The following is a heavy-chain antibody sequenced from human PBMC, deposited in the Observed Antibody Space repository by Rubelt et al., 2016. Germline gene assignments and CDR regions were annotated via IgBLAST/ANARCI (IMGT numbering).Heavy chain of an antibody. Sequence: QVQLQQWGAGLLKPSETLSLTCAVYGGSFSDYYWNWIRQPPGKGLEWIGEISHRGSTNYNPSLKSRDTISVDTSKNQFSLNLSSLTAAATAVYYCARAPATVPEIVVDGFDIWGQGTMVTVSS. CDR1: GGSFSDYY. CDR3: ARAPATVPEIVVDGFDI. D-gene: IGHD2-21*01. CDR2: ISHRGST. J-gene: IGHJ3*02. V-gene: IGHV4-34*01.